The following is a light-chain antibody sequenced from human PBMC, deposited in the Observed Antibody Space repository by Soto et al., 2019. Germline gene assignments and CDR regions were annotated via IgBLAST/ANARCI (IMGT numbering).Light chain of an antibody. Sequence: EVVLTQSPPSLPVTLGQPASMSCGSSQSLVYSDGNTYFHWFHQRPGQSPRRLIYKVSNRDSGVPDRFSGSGSGTDFTLKISGVEAEDVGIYYCMQGSHWPYTFGHGTKLEI. V-gene: IGKV2-30*01. CDR2: KVS. J-gene: IGKJ2*01. CDR1: QSLVYSDGNTY. CDR3: MQGSHWPYT.